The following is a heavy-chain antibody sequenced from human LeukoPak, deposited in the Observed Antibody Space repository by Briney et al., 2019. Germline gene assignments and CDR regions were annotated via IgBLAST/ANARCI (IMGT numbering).Heavy chain of an antibody. CDR3: ARVIYGSGSYFYYYYYYMDV. Sequence: SETLSLTCTVSGGSISSYYWSWIRQPAGKGLEWIGRIYTSGSTNYNPSLKSRVTISVDTSKNQFSLKLSSVTAADTAVYYCARVIYGSGSYFYYYYYYMDVWGKGTTVTVSS. J-gene: IGHJ6*03. D-gene: IGHD3-10*01. V-gene: IGHV4-4*07. CDR2: IYTSGST. CDR1: GGSISSYY.